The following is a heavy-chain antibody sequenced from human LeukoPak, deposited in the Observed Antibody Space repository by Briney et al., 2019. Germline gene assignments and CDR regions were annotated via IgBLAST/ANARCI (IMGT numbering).Heavy chain of an antibody. J-gene: IGHJ4*02. Sequence: GGSLRLSCAASGFAVSSNYMAWVRQAPGKGLEGVSIIYSGAVTYYVDSVKGRFTISRDNSKNTLYLQMSSLRADDTAVYYCTRDSTTFRFGYWGQGTLVTVSS. V-gene: IGHV3-53*01. CDR3: TRDSTTFRFGY. D-gene: IGHD4-11*01. CDR1: GFAVSSNY. CDR2: IYSGAVT.